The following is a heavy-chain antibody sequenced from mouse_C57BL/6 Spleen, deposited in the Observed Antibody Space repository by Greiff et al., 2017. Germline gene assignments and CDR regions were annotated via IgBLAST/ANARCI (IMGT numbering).Heavy chain of an antibody. J-gene: IGHJ4*01. CDR3: ARIYYDYGY. V-gene: IGHV5-17*01. D-gene: IGHD2-4*01. CDR2: ISSGSSTI. CDR1: GFTFSDYG. Sequence: EVKLVESGGGLVKPGGSLKLSCAASGFTFSDYGMHWVRQAPEKGLEWVAYISSGSSTIYYADTVKGRFTISRDNAKNTLFLQMTSLRSEDTAMYYCARIYYDYGYWGQGTSVTVSS.